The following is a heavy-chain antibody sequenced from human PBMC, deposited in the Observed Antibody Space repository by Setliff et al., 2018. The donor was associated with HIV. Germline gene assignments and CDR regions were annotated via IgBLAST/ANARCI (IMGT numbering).Heavy chain of an antibody. CDR3: ARENRMLAFDI. V-gene: IGHV3-48*04. J-gene: IGHJ3*02. CDR1: GFTFSTYG. Sequence: GGSLRLSCAASGFTFSTYGLNWVRQAPGKGLEWISYLNNDGTTIYYADSVRGRFTISRDNARDSLYLQMNSLRAEDTAVYYCARENRMLAFDIWGQGTMVTVSS. CDR2: LNNDGTTI. D-gene: IGHD2-8*01.